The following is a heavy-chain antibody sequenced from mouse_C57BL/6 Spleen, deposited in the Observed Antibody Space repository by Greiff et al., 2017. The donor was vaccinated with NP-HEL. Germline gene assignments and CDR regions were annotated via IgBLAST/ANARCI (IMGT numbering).Heavy chain of an antibody. D-gene: IGHD1-1*01. CDR3: ARSSPYYGSSYVYFDY. CDR1: GYTFTSYW. V-gene: IGHV1-50*01. J-gene: IGHJ2*01. Sequence: VQLQQPGAELVKPGASVKLSCKASGYTFTSYWMQWVKQRPGQGLEWIGEIDPSDSYTNYNQKFKGKATLTVDKSSSTAYMQLSSLTSEDSAVYYCARSSPYYGSSYVYFDYWGQGTTLTVSS. CDR2: IDPSDSYT.